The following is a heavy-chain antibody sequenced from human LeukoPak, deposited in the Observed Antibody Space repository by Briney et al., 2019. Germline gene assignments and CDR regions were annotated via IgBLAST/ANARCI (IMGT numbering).Heavy chain of an antibody. D-gene: IGHD3-16*01. CDR1: RYSFTSYY. J-gene: IGHJ4*02. V-gene: IGHV1-46*01. CDR2: INPSDGDT. CDR3: ARDQGRAADYVWGSYFDY. Sequence: ASVKVSCKASRYSFTSYYIHWVRQAPRQGLEWMGIINPSDGDTLYAQMFKGRVTLTRDTSTSTVYMELSSLKSEDTAVYFCARDQGRAADYVWGSYFDYWGQGALVTVSS.